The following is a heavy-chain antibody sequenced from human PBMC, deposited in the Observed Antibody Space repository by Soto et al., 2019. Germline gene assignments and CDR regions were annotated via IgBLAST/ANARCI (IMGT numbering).Heavy chain of an antibody. CDR3: ARDRSNYDFWSGYYPYYYYGMDV. Sequence: GGSLRLSCAASGFTFSSYSMSWVRQAPGKGLEWVSSISSSSSYIYYADSVKGRFTISRDNSKNSLYLQMNSLRAEDTAVYYCARDRSNYDFWSGYYPYYYYGMDVWGQGTTVTVSS. J-gene: IGHJ6*02. CDR1: GFTFSSYS. V-gene: IGHV3-21*01. CDR2: ISSSSSYI. D-gene: IGHD3-3*01.